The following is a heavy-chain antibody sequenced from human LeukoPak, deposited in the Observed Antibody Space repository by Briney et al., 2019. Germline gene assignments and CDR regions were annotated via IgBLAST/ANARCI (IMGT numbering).Heavy chain of an antibody. V-gene: IGHV3-53*01. D-gene: IGHD1-26*01. CDR2: IYSGGST. CDR3: ARVGVTEYFDS. Sequence: GGSLRLSCATSGFTVSSNYMSWVRQAPGKGLEWVSVIYSGGSTYYADSVKGRLTISRDNSKNTLYLQMNNLRAEDTALYYCARVGVTEYFDSWGQGTLVTVSS. CDR1: GFTVSSNY. J-gene: IGHJ4*02.